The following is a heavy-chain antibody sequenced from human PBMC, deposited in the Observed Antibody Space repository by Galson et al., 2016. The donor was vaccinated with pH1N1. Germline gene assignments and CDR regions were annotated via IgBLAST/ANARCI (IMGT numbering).Heavy chain of an antibody. Sequence: SETLSLTCTVSGGSINSYYWGWIRQPPGKGLEWIGYLYYSGSTSYNSSLTGRVYISQDTSRNQFSLKLSSVTAADTAVYFCASAGYSSGGYGIGASSIWGQGTLASVS. D-gene: IGHD6-25*01. CDR1: GGSINSYY. CDR2: LYYSGST. CDR3: ASAGYSSGGYGIGASSI. J-gene: IGHJ3*02. V-gene: IGHV4-59*01.